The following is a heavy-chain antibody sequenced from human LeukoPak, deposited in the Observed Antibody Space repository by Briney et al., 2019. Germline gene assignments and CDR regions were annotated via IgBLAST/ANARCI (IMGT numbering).Heavy chain of an antibody. D-gene: IGHD5-18*01. CDR1: GYSISSGYY. Sequence: SETLSLTCTVSGYSISSGYYWGWIRQPPGKGLEWIGSIYHSGSTYYNPSLKSRVTISVDTSKNQFSLKLSSVTAADTAVYYCARSDTAMTWGQGTLVTVSS. CDR2: IYHSGST. J-gene: IGHJ4*02. V-gene: IGHV4-38-2*02. CDR3: ARSDTAMT.